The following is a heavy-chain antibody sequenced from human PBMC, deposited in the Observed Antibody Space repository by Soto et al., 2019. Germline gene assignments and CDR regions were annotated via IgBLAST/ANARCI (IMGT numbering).Heavy chain of an antibody. CDR1: GYTFTGYY. Sequence: ASVKVSCKASGYTFTGYYMHWVRQVPGQGLEWMGWINPNSGGTNYAQKFQGWVTMTRDTSISTAYMELSRLRSDDTAVYYCARVPGTDYGDYVDYGMDVWGQGTTVTVSS. V-gene: IGHV1-2*04. D-gene: IGHD4-17*01. CDR3: ARVPGTDYGDYVDYGMDV. CDR2: INPNSGGT. J-gene: IGHJ6*02.